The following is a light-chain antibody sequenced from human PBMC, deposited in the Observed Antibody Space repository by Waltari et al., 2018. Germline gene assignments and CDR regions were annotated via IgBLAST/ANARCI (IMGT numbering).Light chain of an antibody. CDR1: SSDVGGYDF. CDR2: YVS. CDR3: CSHAGSDTFGV. V-gene: IGLV2-11*01. J-gene: IGLJ3*02. Sequence: QSALTQPRSVSGPPGQSVTISCTGTSSDVGGYDFHSWYQQHPGKAPKVIMYYVSQRRPGVPERFSGSKSGNTGSLAIIGRQAEDEAENYCCSHAGSDTFGVFGGGTKVTVL.